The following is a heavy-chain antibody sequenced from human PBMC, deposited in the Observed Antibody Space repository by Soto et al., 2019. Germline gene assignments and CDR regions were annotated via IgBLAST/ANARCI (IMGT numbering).Heavy chain of an antibody. CDR1: GYTFTNYV. J-gene: IGHJ4*02. V-gene: IGHV1-3*01. Sequence: GASVKVSCKASGYTFTNYVIHWVRQAPGQRHEWIGWINSGDVYTKYSQKFQDRFTITRDTSASTAVMELSSLRSEDTAVYYCARDTALVLGEFDYWGQGTLVTVSS. CDR3: ARDTALVLGEFDY. CDR2: INSGDVYT. D-gene: IGHD3-10*01.